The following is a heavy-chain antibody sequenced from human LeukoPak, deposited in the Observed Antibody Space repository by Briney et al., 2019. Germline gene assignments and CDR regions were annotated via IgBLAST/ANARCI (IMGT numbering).Heavy chain of an antibody. V-gene: IGHV3-48*02. D-gene: IGHD3-22*01. CDR1: GFTFSSYS. CDR2: ISSSSSTI. CDR3: AVGGLRYYYDSSGYNY. J-gene: IGHJ4*02. Sequence: GGSLRLSCAASGFTFSSYSMNWVRQAPGKGLEWVSYISSSSSTIYYADSVKGRFTISRDNAKNSLYLQMNSLRDEDTAVYYCAVGGLRYYYDSSGYNYWGQGTLVTVSS.